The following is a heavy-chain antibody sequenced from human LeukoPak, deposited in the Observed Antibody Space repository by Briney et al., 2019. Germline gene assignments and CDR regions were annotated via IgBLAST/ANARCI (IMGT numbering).Heavy chain of an antibody. Sequence: GGSLRLSCAVSGFTFSSYWMHWVRQAPGKGLVWVSHIKTDGSTTAYADSVTGRFTISRDNAKNTLYLQMNSLRAEDTGVYYCARENQQLPRSTPDYWGQGTLVTVSS. CDR3: ARENQQLPRSTPDY. CDR1: GFTFSSYW. J-gene: IGHJ4*02. CDR2: IKTDGSTT. V-gene: IGHV3-74*01. D-gene: IGHD2-2*01.